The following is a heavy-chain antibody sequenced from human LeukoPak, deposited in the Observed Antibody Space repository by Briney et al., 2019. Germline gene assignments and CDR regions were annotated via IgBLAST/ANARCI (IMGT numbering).Heavy chain of an antibody. CDR3: ARVGCSSTSCIDY. J-gene: IGHJ4*02. V-gene: IGHV3-30*02. CDR2: IRYDGSNK. CDR1: GFILSSYG. D-gene: IGHD2-2*01. Sequence: GGSLRLSCAVSGFILSSYGMYWVRQAPGKGLEWVTFIRYDGSNKYYADSVKGRFTISRDNAKNSLYLQMNSLRAEETAVYYCARVGCSSTSCIDYWGQGTLVTVSS.